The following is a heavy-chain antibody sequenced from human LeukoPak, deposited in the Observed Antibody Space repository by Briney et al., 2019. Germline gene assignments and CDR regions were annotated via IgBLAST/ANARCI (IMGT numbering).Heavy chain of an antibody. CDR1: GGSFSGYY. Sequence: SETLSLTCAVYGGSFSGYYWSWIRQPPGKGLEWIGEINHSGSTNYNPSLKSRVTISVDTSKNQFSLKLSSVTAADTAVYYCARPSEDIAVAGPYWYFDLWGRGTLVTVSS. CDR2: INHSGST. CDR3: ARPSEDIAVAGPYWYFDL. D-gene: IGHD6-19*01. J-gene: IGHJ2*01. V-gene: IGHV4-34*01.